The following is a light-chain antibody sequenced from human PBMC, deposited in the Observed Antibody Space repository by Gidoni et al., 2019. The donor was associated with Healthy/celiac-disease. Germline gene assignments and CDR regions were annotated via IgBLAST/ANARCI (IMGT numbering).Light chain of an antibody. Sequence: VSTQSPGTLSLSPGERASLSCRASQSVSSSYLAWYQQKPGQAPRLLIYAASSRATSIPDRFSGSGSGTEFTLTISRLEPEDFAVYYCQQYGSSPRTFGQGTKVEIK. CDR3: QQYGSSPRT. J-gene: IGKJ1*01. V-gene: IGKV3-20*01. CDR2: AAS. CDR1: QSVSSSY.